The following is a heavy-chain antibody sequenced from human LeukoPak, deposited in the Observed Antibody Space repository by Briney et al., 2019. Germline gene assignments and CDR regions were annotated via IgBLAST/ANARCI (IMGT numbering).Heavy chain of an antibody. CDR1: GGSISSYY. J-gene: IGHJ4*02. CDR3: ASTITVTTDY. D-gene: IGHD4-17*01. V-gene: IGHV4-59*08. Sequence: TTSETLSLTCTVPGGSISSYYWGWIRQPPGKGLEWIGYIYYSGSTNYNPSLKSRVTISVDKSKNQFSLRLSSVTAADTAVYYCASTITVTTDYWGQGTLVSVSS. CDR2: IYYSGST.